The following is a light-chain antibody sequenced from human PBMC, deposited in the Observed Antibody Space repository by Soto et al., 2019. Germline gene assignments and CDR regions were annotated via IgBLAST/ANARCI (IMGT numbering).Light chain of an antibody. V-gene: IGKV3-11*01. Sequence: EFVLTQSPATLSLSPGDTATLSCSASQSVSSYSAWYQQKPGQAPRLLIYDTSNRATGIPARFSGSESGTDFTLTISGLKPEEFAVYYCQQRYNWEYTFGRGTRLEIK. CDR1: QSVSSY. CDR3: QQRYNWEYT. CDR2: DTS. J-gene: IGKJ2*01.